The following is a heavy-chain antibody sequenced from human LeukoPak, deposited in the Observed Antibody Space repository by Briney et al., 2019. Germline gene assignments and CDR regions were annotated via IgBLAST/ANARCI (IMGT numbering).Heavy chain of an antibody. CDR2: VNPNTGTT. Sequence: DSVKVSCKASGYTINDYYIHWVRQAPGQGLEWMGWVNPNTGTTNYAQKFQGRVTLTRDTSISTAYMELSSLTSDDTAVYYCARQSYGSSYYFDYWGQGTLVTVSS. CDR1: GYTINDYY. J-gene: IGHJ4*02. V-gene: IGHV1-2*02. D-gene: IGHD6-6*01. CDR3: ARQSYGSSYYFDY.